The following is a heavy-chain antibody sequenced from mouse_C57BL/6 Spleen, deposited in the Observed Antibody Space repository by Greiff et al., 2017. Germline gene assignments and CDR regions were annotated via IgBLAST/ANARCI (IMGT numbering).Heavy chain of an antibody. V-gene: IGHV5-9*01. J-gene: IGHJ2*01. D-gene: IGHD4-1*01. CDR3: ARHTGYYFDY. CDR2: ISGGGGNT. CDR1: GFTFSSYT. Sequence: KLMESGGGLVKPGGSLKLSCAASGFTFSSYTMSWVRQTPEKRLEWVANISGGGGNTYYPDSVKGRFTVSRDNAKNTLYLQMSSLRSEDTALYYCARHTGYYFDYWGQGTTLTVSS.